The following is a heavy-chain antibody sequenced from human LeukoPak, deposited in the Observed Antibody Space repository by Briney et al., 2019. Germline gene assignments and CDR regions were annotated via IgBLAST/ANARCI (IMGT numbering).Heavy chain of an antibody. J-gene: IGHJ4*02. V-gene: IGHV3-7*01. CDR1: GFTFSSYW. D-gene: IGHD3-3*01. CDR2: IKQDGSEK. Sequence: TGGSLRLSCAASGFTFSSYWMSWVRQAPGKGLEWVANIKQDGSEKYYVDSVKGRFTISRDNAKNSLYLQMNSLRAEDTAVYHCARDGYYDFWSGYYPPYFDYWGQGTLVTVSS. CDR3: ARDGYYDFWSGYYPPYFDY.